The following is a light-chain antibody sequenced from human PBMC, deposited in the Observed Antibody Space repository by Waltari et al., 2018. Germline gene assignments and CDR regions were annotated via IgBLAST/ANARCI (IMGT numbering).Light chain of an antibody. CDR2: DAS. CDR3: QQYNDWST. J-gene: IGKJ2*01. CDR1: QRISDW. Sequence: DIQMTQSPSTLSASVGDRVPITCRASQRISDWLAWYQQKPGKAPKLLIYDASTLESGVPSRFSGSGSGTEFTLTISSLQPDDFATYYCQQYNDWSTFGQGTKLEI. V-gene: IGKV1-5*01.